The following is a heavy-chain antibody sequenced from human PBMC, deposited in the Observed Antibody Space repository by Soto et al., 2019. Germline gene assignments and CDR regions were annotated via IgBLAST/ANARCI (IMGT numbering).Heavy chain of an antibody. Sequence: QVQLQESGPGLMKPSGTLSLTCAVSGASITSPYWWSWVRQAPGKGLEWIGEAYQSGSTNYNPSLKGRVTISVDKSKNEFSLKLNFVTAADTAVYYCARLTEIEVPTTPTPHYYYGMDVWGQGTTVTVSS. CDR1: GASITSPYW. V-gene: IGHV4-4*02. CDR2: AYQSGST. CDR3: ARLTEIEVPTTPTPHYYYGMDV. D-gene: IGHD1-1*01. J-gene: IGHJ6*02.